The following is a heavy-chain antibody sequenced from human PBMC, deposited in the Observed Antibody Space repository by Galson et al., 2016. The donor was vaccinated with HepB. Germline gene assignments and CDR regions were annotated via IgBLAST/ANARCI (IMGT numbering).Heavy chain of an antibody. V-gene: IGHV3-15*05. J-gene: IGHJ4*02. CDR1: GFIFSDIW. CDR2: VKSKTDDETT. Sequence: SLRLSCAASGFIFSDIWMNWVRQAPGKGLEWVGRVKSKTDDETTDYAASVKGRFTVSRDDVRATVHLQMNSLKIEDTAVYYCTTEGMIALGGVIATPVDNWGLGTLVTVSS. D-gene: IGHD3-16*02. CDR3: TTEGMIALGGVIATPVDN.